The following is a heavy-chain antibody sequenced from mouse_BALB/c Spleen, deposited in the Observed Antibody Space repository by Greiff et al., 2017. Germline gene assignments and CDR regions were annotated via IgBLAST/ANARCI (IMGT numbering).Heavy chain of an antibody. CDR2: IDPANGNT. D-gene: IGHD2-1*01. Sequence: VQLQQSGAELVKPGASVKLSCTASGFNIKDTYMHWVKQRPEQGLEWIGRIDPANGNTKYDPKFQGKATITADTSSNTAYLQLSSLTSEDTAVYYCARGDGNYPYWYFDVWGAGTTVTVSS. V-gene: IGHV14-3*02. J-gene: IGHJ1*01. CDR3: ARGDGNYPYWYFDV. CDR1: GFNIKDTY.